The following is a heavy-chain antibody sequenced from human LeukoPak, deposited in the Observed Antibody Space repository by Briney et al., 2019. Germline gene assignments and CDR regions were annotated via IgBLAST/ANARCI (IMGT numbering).Heavy chain of an antibody. CDR3: AREVNYYDSSGFDY. CDR1: GGSISSYY. CDR2: IYYSGST. D-gene: IGHD3-22*01. Sequence: PSETLSLTCTVSGGSISSYYWSWIRQPPGKGLEWIGYIYYSGSTNYNPSLNSRVTISVDTSKNQFSLKLSSVTAADTAVYYCAREVNYYDSSGFDYWGQGTLVTVSS. V-gene: IGHV4-59*01. J-gene: IGHJ4*02.